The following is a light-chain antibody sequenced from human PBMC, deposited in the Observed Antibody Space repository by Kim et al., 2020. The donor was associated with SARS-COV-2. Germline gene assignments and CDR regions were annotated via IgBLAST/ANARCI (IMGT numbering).Light chain of an antibody. J-gene: IGKJ2*01. CDR3: QQYARSPYT. Sequence: IIMTQSPATLSVSPGERATLSCRASQSVSSNLAWYQQKPGQAPRLLMFAASTRATGIPVRFSGVGSGTDFTLTISRLEPEDFAVYYCQQYARSPYTFGQGTKLEI. V-gene: IGKV3-15*01. CDR2: AAS. CDR1: QSVSSN.